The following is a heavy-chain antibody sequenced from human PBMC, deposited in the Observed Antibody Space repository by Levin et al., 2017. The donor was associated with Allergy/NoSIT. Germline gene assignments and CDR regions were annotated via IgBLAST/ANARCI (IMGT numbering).Heavy chain of an antibody. CDR1: GFTFSDYA. Sequence: VASVKVSCTASGFTFSDYAMSWVRQAPGKGLEWVSGISGRGANTYYIDSVKGRFTIARDNSKNTLYLHMNSLRVDDTGVYYCAKSSLWDRIVVPDATDYWGQGTLVTVSS. J-gene: IGHJ4*02. CDR2: ISGRGANT. CDR3: AKSSLWDRIVVPDATDY. D-gene: IGHD2-15*01. V-gene: IGHV3-23*01.